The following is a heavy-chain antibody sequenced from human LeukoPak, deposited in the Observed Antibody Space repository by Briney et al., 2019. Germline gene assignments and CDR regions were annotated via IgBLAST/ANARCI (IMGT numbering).Heavy chain of an antibody. V-gene: IGHV1-46*01. J-gene: IGHJ4*02. D-gene: IGHD6-19*01. CDR1: GYTFTSYY. CDR2: INPSGGST. CDR3: ARARGPVAGLFYFDY. Sequence: ASVNVSCKASGYTFTSYYMHWVRQAPGQGLEWMGIINPSGGSTSYAQKFQGRVTMTRDTSTSTVYMELSSLRSEDTAVYYCARARGPVAGLFYFDYWGQGTLVTVSS.